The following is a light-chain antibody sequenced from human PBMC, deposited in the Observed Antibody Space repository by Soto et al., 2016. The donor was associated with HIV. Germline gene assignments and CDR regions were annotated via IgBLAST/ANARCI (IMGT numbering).Light chain of an antibody. CDR2: QDD. CDR3: QAWDSGTAV. J-gene: IGLJ2*01. V-gene: IGLV3-1*01. Sequence: SYELTQSPSVSVSPGQTASITCSGNKLGDKYACWYQQKPGQSPVLVIYQDDKRPSGIPERFSGSNSGNTDTLTISGTQTMDEADYYCQAWDSGTAVFGGGTKLTVL. CDR1: KLGDKY.